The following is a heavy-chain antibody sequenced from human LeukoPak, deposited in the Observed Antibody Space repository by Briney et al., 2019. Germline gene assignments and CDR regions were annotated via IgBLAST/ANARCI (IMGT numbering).Heavy chain of an antibody. D-gene: IGHD5-18*01. J-gene: IGHJ3*01. CDR1: GYTFTSYG. CDR2: IIAYNGNT. V-gene: IGHV1-18*01. CDR3: ARTSRRGYSYGQV. Sequence: APVKVSFKASGYTFTSYGISWVRQAPGQGLEWMGWIIAYNGNTNYAQKLQGRVTMTTDTSTSTAYMELRSMRSDDTAVYYCARTSRRGYSYGQVWGQGTMVTVSS.